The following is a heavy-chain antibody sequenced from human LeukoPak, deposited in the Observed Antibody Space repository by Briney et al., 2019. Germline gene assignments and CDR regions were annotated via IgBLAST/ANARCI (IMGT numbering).Heavy chain of an antibody. V-gene: IGHV3-23*01. Sequence: GGSLRLSCAVSGFSVSSFGMSWVRQAPGKGLEGISAISVDGESAYYADSVKGRFIISRDNSKNTLYLQLSSLRAEDTAVYYCAQGYLSGWYPYWGLGSLVSVSS. J-gene: IGHJ4*02. D-gene: IGHD6-19*01. CDR1: GFSVSSFG. CDR2: ISVDGESA. CDR3: AQGYLSGWYPY.